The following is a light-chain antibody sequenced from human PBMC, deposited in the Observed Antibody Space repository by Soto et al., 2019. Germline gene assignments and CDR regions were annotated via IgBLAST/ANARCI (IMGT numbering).Light chain of an antibody. CDR3: QQYGSSPTWT. V-gene: IGKV3-20*01. CDR2: GAS. Sequence: EIVLTQSPGTLSLSPGERATLSCRASQSVSSSYLAWDQQKPGQASRLLIYGASSRATGVPDRFSGSGSGTDFTLTISRLEPEDFAVYYCQQYGSSPTWTFGQGTKVEIK. J-gene: IGKJ1*01. CDR1: QSVSSSY.